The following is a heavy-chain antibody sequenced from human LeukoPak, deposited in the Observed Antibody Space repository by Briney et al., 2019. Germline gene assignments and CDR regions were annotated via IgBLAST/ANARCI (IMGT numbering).Heavy chain of an antibody. CDR3: ARQHSSGYYSPHYYYGMDV. J-gene: IGHJ6*02. CDR1: GYTFTTYG. V-gene: IGHV1-18*01. D-gene: IGHD3-22*01. CDR2: ISAYKGNT. Sequence: ASVKVSCKASGYTFTTYGISWVRQAPGQGLEWMGWISAYKGNTNYAQKPQGRVTMTTETSTSTAYMELRSLRPDDTAVYYCARQHSSGYYSPHYYYGMDVWGQGTTVTVSS.